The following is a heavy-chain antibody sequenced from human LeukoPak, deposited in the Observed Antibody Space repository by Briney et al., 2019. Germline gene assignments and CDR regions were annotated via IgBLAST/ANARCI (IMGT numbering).Heavy chain of an antibody. V-gene: IGHV1-2*02. CDR2: INPNSGGT. CDR1: GYTFTGYY. CDR3: ARVSLTGYMRGWFDP. Sequence: GAAVKVSCKASGYTFTGYYMHLVRQAPGQGLEWMGWINPNSGGTNYVQKFQGRVTMTRDTSISTAYMELSRLISDDTAVYYCARVSLTGYMRGWFDPWGQGTLVTVSS. D-gene: IGHD3-9*01. J-gene: IGHJ5*02.